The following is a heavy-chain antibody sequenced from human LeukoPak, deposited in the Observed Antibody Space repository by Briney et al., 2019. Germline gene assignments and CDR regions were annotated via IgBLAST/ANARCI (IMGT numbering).Heavy chain of an antibody. Sequence: SETLSLTCSVSGYSINNGYYWGWIRQPPGKGLEWIGTISHIGHTFYNASVMSRVTMSVDTSKNQVSLRLSSVTAADTAVYYCARSGGSYYFDHWGQGTLVSVSS. CDR1: GYSINNGYY. CDR3: ARSGGSYYFDH. V-gene: IGHV4-38-2*02. J-gene: IGHJ4*02. D-gene: IGHD3-10*01. CDR2: ISHIGHT.